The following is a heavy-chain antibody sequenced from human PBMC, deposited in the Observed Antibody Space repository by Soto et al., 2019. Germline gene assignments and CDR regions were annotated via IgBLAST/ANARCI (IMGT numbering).Heavy chain of an antibody. Sequence: ELQLVQSGAEVKKPGESLKISCKGSGYNFANYWIGWERQMPGKGLEWMGIIYPGNSDTRYSPSFQGQVTISADTSISTAYLEWSSLKASDTAIYYCARHVYYDVLKKNYWGQGTLVTVSS. CDR1: GYNFANYW. CDR3: ARHVYYDVLKKNY. D-gene: IGHD3-9*01. V-gene: IGHV5-51*01. J-gene: IGHJ4*02. CDR2: IYPGNSDT.